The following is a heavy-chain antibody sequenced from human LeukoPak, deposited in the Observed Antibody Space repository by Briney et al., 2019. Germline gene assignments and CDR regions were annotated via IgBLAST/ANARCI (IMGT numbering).Heavy chain of an antibody. V-gene: IGHV1-46*01. CDR2: IYPRDGST. J-gene: IGHJ4*02. Sequence: ASVKVSCKASGYTFTSNYIHWVRQAPGQGLEWMGMIYPRDGSTSYAQKFQGRVTVTRDTSTSTVHLELSGLRSEDTAVYYCARDQEGFDYWGQGTLVTVSS. CDR1: GYTFTSNY. CDR3: ARDQEGFDY.